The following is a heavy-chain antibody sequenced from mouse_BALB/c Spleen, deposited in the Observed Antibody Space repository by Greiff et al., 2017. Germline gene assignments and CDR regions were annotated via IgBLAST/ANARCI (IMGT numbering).Heavy chain of an antibody. V-gene: IGHV5-17*02. Sequence: EVQVVESGGGLVQPGGSRKLSCAASGFTFSSFGMHWVRQAPEKGLEWVAYISSGSSTIYYADTVKGRFTISRDNPKNTLFLQMTSLRSEDTAMYYCARSYYGNYVYAMDYWGQGTSVTVSS. CDR2: ISSGSSTI. J-gene: IGHJ4*01. CDR1: GFTFSSFG. CDR3: ARSYYGNYVYAMDY. D-gene: IGHD2-10*01.